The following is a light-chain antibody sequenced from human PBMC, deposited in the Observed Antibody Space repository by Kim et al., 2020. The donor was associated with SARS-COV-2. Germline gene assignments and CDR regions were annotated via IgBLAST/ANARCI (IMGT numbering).Light chain of an antibody. CDR3: QAWDSSTDSV. V-gene: IGLV3-1*01. CDR2: QDS. J-gene: IGLJ3*02. Sequence: YELTQPPSVSVSPGQTASITCSGDKLGDKYACWYQQKPGQSPVLVIYQDSKRPSGIPERFSGSNSGNTATLTISGTQAMDEADYYCQAWDSSTDSVFGG. CDR1: KLGDKY.